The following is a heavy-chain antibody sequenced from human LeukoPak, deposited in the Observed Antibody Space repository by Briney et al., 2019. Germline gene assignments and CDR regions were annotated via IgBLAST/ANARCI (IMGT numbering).Heavy chain of an antibody. CDR3: AKDAFRTPSGSGDY. D-gene: IGHD1-26*01. J-gene: IGHJ4*02. Sequence: PGGSLRLSCAASGFTFSSYGMHWVRQAPGKGLEWVAVIWNDGSNKYYADSVKGRFTISRDNSRNTVYLQMSSLRAEDTAVYYCAKDAFRTPSGSGDYWGQGTLVTVSS. CDR1: GFTFSSYG. V-gene: IGHV3-33*06. CDR2: IWNDGSNK.